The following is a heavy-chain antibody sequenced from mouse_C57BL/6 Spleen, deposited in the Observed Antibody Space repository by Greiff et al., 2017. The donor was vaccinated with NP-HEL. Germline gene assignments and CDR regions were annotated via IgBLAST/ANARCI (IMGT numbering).Heavy chain of an antibody. J-gene: IGHJ4*01. CDR1: GFSLTSYG. D-gene: IGHD3-2*02. V-gene: IGHV2-6-1*01. Sequence: QVQLQQSGPGLVAPSQSLSITCTVSGFSLTSYGVHWVRQPPGKGLEWLVVIWSDGSTTYNSALQSRLSISKDNSKSQVFLKMNSLQTDDTAMYYCARHYSSVYAMDYWGQGTSVTVSS. CDR3: ARHYSSVYAMDY. CDR2: IWSDGST.